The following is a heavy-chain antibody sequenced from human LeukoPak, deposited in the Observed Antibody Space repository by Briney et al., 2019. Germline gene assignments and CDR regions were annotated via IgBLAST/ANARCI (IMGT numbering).Heavy chain of an antibody. CDR2: ISWDSNSI. Sequence: GGSLRLSCAASGFTFDQSAMHWVRQAQGKGLEWVSGISWDSNSIIYADSVKGRFTISRDNAKNSLYLQMNSLRADDTALYYCAKAVAAPGAFDIWGQGTVVTVSS. J-gene: IGHJ3*02. D-gene: IGHD6-19*01. CDR3: AKAVAAPGAFDI. V-gene: IGHV3-9*01. CDR1: GFTFDQSA.